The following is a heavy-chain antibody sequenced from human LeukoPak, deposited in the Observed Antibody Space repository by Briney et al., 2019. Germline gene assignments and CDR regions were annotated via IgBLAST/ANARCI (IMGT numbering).Heavy chain of an antibody. Sequence: GGSLRLSCAASGFTFSSSAMSWVRQAPGKGLEWVSLISDSGDTTYYADSVKGRFTISRDNSKNTLSLQMNSLRAEDTAVYYCARAGATVSTIWFDPWGQGTLVTVSS. CDR1: GFTFSSSA. J-gene: IGHJ5*02. CDR2: ISDSGDTT. CDR3: ARAGATVSTIWFDP. D-gene: IGHD6-25*01. V-gene: IGHV3-23*01.